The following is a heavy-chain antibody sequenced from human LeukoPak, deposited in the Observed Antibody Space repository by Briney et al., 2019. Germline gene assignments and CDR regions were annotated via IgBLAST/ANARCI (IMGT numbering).Heavy chain of an antibody. CDR3: ARDMATADDFNWFDP. CDR1: GFTFSSYG. J-gene: IGHJ5*02. CDR2: IWYDGSNK. Sequence: GGSLRLSCAASGFTFSSYGMPWVRQAPGKGLEWVAVIWYDGSNKYYADSVKGRFTISRDNAKNSLYLQMNSLRAEDTAVYYCARDMATADDFNWFDPWGQGTLVTVSS. V-gene: IGHV3-33*01. D-gene: IGHD3-3*01.